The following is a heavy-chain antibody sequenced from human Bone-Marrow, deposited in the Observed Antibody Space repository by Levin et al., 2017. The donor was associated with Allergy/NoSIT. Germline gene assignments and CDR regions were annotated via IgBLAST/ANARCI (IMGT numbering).Heavy chain of an antibody. CDR3: ASSSSNDY. D-gene: IGHD6-6*01. V-gene: IGHV3-48*03. CDR2: ISSSGSTI. Sequence: SCAASGFIFSSYEMNWVRQAPGKGLEWVSHISSSGSTIYYADSVKGRFTISRDNAKNSLYLQMNSLRAEDTAVYYCASSSSNDYWGQGTLVTVSS. CDR1: GFIFSSYE. J-gene: IGHJ4*02.